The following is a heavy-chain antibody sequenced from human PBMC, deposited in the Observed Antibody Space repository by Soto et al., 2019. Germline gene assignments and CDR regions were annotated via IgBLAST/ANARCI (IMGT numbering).Heavy chain of an antibody. D-gene: IGHD5-18*01. CDR3: ARDSYDTAMVTSAFDY. Sequence: GGYLRLSCAASGFTFSSYGMHWVRQAPGKGLEWVAVIWYDGSNKYYADSVKGRFTISRDNSKNTLYLQMNSLRAEDTAVYYCARDSYDTAMVTSAFDYWGQGTLVTVSS. V-gene: IGHV3-33*01. CDR1: GFTFSSYG. J-gene: IGHJ4*02. CDR2: IWYDGSNK.